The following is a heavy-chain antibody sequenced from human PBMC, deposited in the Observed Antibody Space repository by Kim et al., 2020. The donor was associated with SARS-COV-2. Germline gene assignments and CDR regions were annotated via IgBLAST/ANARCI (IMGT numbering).Heavy chain of an antibody. Sequence: YAVSLKSRITINPDTSKNQFSLQLNSVTPEDTAVYYCARDQWYPENWFDPWGQGTLVTVSS. J-gene: IGHJ5*02. D-gene: IGHD2-8*01. CDR3: ARDQWYPENWFDP. V-gene: IGHV6-1*01.